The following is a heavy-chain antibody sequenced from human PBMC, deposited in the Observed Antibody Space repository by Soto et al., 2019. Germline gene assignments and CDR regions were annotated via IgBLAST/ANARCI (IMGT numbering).Heavy chain of an antibody. CDR3: ARDGTLYASRAYYYLY. J-gene: IGHJ4*02. Sequence: QVQLVQSGAEVKKPGSSVKVSCKASGGTFSRYTITWVRQAPGQGLEWMGGITPMFGTPNYAQKFRGRVTITADESTSTAYMELSSLRSEDTAMYFCARDGTLYASRAYYYLYRGQGTLVPVSS. D-gene: IGHD3-22*01. V-gene: IGHV1-69*01. CDR1: GGTFSRYT. CDR2: ITPMFGTP.